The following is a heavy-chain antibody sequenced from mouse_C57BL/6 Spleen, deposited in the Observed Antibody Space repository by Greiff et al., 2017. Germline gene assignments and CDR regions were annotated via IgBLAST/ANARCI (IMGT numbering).Heavy chain of an antibody. J-gene: IGHJ1*03. CDR2: IYPRDGST. CDR1: GYTFTSYD. CDR3: SRGSPLWYFDV. V-gene: IGHV1-85*01. Sequence: QVQLKQSGSELVKPGASVKLSCTASGYTFTSYDINWVKQRPGQGLEWIGWIYPRDGSTKYNEKFKGKATLTVDTSSSTAYMQLHSLTSEDSTVYFCSRGSPLWYFDVWGTGTTVTVSS.